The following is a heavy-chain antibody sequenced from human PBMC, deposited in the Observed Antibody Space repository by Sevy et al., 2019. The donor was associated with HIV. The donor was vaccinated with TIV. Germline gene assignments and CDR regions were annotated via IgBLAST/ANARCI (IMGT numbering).Heavy chain of an antibody. J-gene: IGHJ4*02. CDR3: ARSWSSRYFDY. D-gene: IGHD6-13*01. Sequence: SETLSLTCSVSDDSISSSSYYWGWIRQPPGRGLEWIGFIYYSGSTNFNPSLKSRVAISVDMSKNKFSLKLTSVTAADTAVYYCARSWSSRYFDYWGQGTLVTVSS. CDR2: IYYSGST. CDR1: DDSISSSSYY. V-gene: IGHV4-39*01.